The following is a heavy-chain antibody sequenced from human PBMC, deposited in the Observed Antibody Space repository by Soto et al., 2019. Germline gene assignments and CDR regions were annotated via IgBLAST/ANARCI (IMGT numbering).Heavy chain of an antibody. D-gene: IGHD2-2*01. CDR2: INSDGSST. J-gene: IGHJ6*02. CDR1: GFTFSSYW. Sequence: PGGSLRLSXAASGFTFSSYWMHWVRQAPGKGLVWVSRINSDGSSTSYADSVKGRFTISRDNAKNTLYLQMNSLRAEDTAVYYCAREFTNPPSTSADYYYYGMDVWGQGTTVTVSS. CDR3: AREFTNPPSTSADYYYYGMDV. V-gene: IGHV3-74*01.